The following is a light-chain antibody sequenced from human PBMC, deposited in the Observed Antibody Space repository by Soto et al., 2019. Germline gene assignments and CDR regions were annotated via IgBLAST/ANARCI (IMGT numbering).Light chain of an antibody. CDR2: GAS. J-gene: IGKJ1*01. Sequence: EIVLTQSPGTLSLSPGERATLSCRASQSVSNSFLAWYQQKPGQAPRLLIYGASTRATGIPDRFSGSGSGTDFTLTISRLEPEDFAVYYCQQCDGSLWSFGQGTKVEIK. CDR3: QQCDGSLWS. CDR1: QSVSNSF. V-gene: IGKV3-20*01.